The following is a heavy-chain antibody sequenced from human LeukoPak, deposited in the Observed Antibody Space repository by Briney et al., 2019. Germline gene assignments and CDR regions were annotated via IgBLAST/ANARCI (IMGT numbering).Heavy chain of an antibody. CDR3: ARDRIVVVPAASNYYYGMEV. CDR1: GGSISSGDYY. Sequence: SETLSLTCTVSGGSISSGDYYWSWVRQPPGKGLEWIGYIYYSGSTYYNPSLKSRVTISVDTSKNQFSLKLSSVTAADTAVYYCARDRIVVVPAASNYYYGMEVWGQGTTVTVSS. D-gene: IGHD2-2*01. J-gene: IGHJ6*02. CDR2: IYYSGST. V-gene: IGHV4-30-4*01.